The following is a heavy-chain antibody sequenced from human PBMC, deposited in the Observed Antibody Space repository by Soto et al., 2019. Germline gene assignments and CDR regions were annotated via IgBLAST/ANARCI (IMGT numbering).Heavy chain of an antibody. CDR3: ARISRGWWFDY. CDR1: GFTFSSHY. D-gene: IGHD6-19*01. CDR2: IKQDGSEE. Sequence: EVQLVDSGGDLVQPGGSPRLSCAASGFTFSSHYMSWVRQAPGKGLEWVANIKQDGSEEYYVDSVKGRFTISRDNAKNSLYLQMNSLTVEDTAIYYCARISRGWWFDYWGQGTLVTVSS. V-gene: IGHV3-7*01. J-gene: IGHJ5*01.